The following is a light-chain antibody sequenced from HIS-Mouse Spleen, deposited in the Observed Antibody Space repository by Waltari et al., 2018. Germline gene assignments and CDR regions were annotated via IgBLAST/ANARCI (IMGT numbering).Light chain of an antibody. J-gene: IGKJ3*01. CDR1: QSIRSW. CDR3: MQALQTPFT. V-gene: IGKV1-5*03. Sequence: DIQMTQSPSTLSASVGDRVTITCRASQSIRSWLAWCQQKPGKAPKLLIYLGSNRASGVPDRFSGSGSGTDFTLKISRVEAEDVGVYYCMQALQTPFTFGPGTKVDIK. CDR2: LGS.